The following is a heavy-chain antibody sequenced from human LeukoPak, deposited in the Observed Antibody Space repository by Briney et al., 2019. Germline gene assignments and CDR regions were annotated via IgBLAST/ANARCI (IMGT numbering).Heavy chain of an antibody. V-gene: IGHV3-30*04. CDR1: GFTFSSYA. D-gene: IGHD5-24*01. Sequence: PGGSLRLSCAASGFTFSSYAMHWVRQAPGKGLEWVAVISYDGSNKYYADSVKGRFTISRDNSKNTLYLQMNSLRAEDTAVYYCASGWSRDGYTDRRKEAGLNFDYWGQGTLVTVSS. J-gene: IGHJ4*02. CDR3: ASGWSRDGYTDRRKEAGLNFDY. CDR2: ISYDGSNK.